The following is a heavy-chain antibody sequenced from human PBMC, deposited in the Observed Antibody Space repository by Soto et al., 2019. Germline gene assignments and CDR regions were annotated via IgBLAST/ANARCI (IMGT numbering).Heavy chain of an antibody. D-gene: IGHD5-12*01. CDR3: ARAISGYVT. J-gene: IGHJ5*02. CDR1: GITFSTYA. V-gene: IGHV1-3*01. Sequence: ASVKVSCKASGITFSTYAIHWVRQAPGQRLEWMGWINAGNGNTRYSQKFQGRVTLTRDTSASTAYMDLSSLRSEDTVIYYCARAISGYVTSGQATLVSVSS. CDR2: INAGNGNT.